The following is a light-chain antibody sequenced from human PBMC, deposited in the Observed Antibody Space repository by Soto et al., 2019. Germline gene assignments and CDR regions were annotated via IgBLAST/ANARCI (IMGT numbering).Light chain of an antibody. J-gene: IGKJ1*01. CDR1: QSTSSY. V-gene: IGKV1-5*03. CDR3: QQYSSHST. CDR2: QAS. Sequence: DIQMTQSPSTLSASVGDRVTITCRASQSTSSYLAWYQQKPGKAPKLLIYQASSLENGVPSRFSGSGSGTEFSLTISSLQPDDFATYYCQQYSSHSTFXQGTKV.